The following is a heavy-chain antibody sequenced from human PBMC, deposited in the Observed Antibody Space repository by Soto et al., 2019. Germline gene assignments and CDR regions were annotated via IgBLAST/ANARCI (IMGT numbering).Heavy chain of an antibody. CDR3: ARAFDCSGGSCYLWDTAMVTVYFDY. CDR2: IIPIFGTA. D-gene: IGHD2-15*01. Sequence: ASVKVSCKASGGTFSSYAISWVRQAPGQGLEWMGGIIPIFGTANYAQKFQGRATITADESTSTAYMELSSLRSEDTAVYYCARAFDCSGGSCYLWDTAMVTVYFDYWGQGTPVTVSS. V-gene: IGHV1-69*13. CDR1: GGTFSSYA. J-gene: IGHJ4*02.